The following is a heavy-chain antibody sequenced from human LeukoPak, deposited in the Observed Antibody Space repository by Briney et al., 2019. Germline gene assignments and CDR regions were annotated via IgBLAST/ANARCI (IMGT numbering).Heavy chain of an antibody. CDR2: IILILGTA. D-gene: IGHD1-26*01. CDR3: AKAYIVGATGYFDY. V-gene: IGHV1-69*13. CDR1: GGTFSSYA. Sequence: SVKVSCKAPGGTFSSYAISWVRQAPGQGLEWMGGIILILGTAKYAQKFQGRVTITADESTSTAYMELSSLRSEDTAVYYCAKAYIVGATGYFDYWGQGTLVTVSS. J-gene: IGHJ4*02.